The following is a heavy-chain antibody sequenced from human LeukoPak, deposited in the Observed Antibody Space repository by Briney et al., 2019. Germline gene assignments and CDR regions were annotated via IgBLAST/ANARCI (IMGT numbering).Heavy chain of an antibody. Sequence: SETLSLTCTVSGGSISSSSYYWGWIRQPPGTGQEWIGSIYYSGSTYYNPSLKSRVTISVDTSKNQFSLKLSSVTAADTAVYYCAGNRYYYDSSGYYYEFDYWGQGTLVTVSS. D-gene: IGHD3-22*01. V-gene: IGHV4-39*01. CDR1: GGSISSSSYY. J-gene: IGHJ4*02. CDR3: AGNRYYYDSSGYYYEFDY. CDR2: IYYSGST.